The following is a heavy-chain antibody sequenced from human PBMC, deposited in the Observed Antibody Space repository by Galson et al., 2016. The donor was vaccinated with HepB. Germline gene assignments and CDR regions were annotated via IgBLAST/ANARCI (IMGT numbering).Heavy chain of an antibody. Sequence: SLRLSCAASGITFSNNWVSWVRQAPGKGLEWVANIKQDGSEEYYVDSVEGRFTISRDNAKNSLYLQMHSLRAEDTALYYCARDFLFAHDLWGPGTLVTVSS. D-gene: IGHD3-3*01. CDR1: GITFSNNW. V-gene: IGHV3-7*05. CDR2: IKQDGSEE. J-gene: IGHJ5*02. CDR3: ARDFLFAHDL.